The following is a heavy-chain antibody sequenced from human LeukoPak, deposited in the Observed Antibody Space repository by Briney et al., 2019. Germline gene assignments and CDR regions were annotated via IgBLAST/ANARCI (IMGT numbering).Heavy chain of an antibody. CDR3: ARDISGGYDGLDV. CDR2: ISTAGDT. CDR1: GLTFSRYD. J-gene: IGHJ6*02. Sequence: GGSLRLSCAASGLTFSRYDMHWVRQVTGKGLEWVSAISTAGDTYYPGSVKGRFTVSRENAKNSLYLQMNSLSAGDTAVYYCARDISGGYDGLDVWGQGTTVTVSS. V-gene: IGHV3-13*01. D-gene: IGHD3-22*01.